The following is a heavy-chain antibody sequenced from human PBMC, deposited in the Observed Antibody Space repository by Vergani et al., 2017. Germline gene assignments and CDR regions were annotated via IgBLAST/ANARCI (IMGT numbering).Heavy chain of an antibody. CDR3: ASRGGPVRGAFDI. CDR2: IYYSGST. CDR1: GGSVSSGSYY. V-gene: IGHV4-61*01. J-gene: IGHJ3*02. D-gene: IGHD2-15*01. Sequence: QVQLQESGPGLVKPSETLSLTCTVSGGSVSSGSYYWSWIRQPPGKGLEWIGYIYYSGSTNYNPSLKSRVTISVDTSKNQFSLKLSSVTAADTAVYYCASRGGPVRGAFDIWGQGTMVTVSS.